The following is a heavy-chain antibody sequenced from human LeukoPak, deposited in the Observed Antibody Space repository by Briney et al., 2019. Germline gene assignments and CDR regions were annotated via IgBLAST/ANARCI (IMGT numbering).Heavy chain of an antibody. CDR2: ISGSGTNI. Sequence: KPGGSLRLSCAASGFTLSDYYMSWIRQAPGKGLEWVSYISGSGTNIKYADSAKGRLTISRGNSKNSLYLQMNSLRAEDTAVYYCAKAYCSSTSCYPFDYWGQGTLVTVSS. D-gene: IGHD2-2*01. V-gene: IGHV3-11*01. CDR3: AKAYCSSTSCYPFDY. CDR1: GFTLSDYY. J-gene: IGHJ4*02.